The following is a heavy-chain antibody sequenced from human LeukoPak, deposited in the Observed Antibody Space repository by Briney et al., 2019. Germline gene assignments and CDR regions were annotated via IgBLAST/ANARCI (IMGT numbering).Heavy chain of an antibody. Sequence: GALRLSCAASGFTFSSYAMSWVRPAPGKGLEWVSAISGSGGSTYYADSVKGRFTISRDNSKNTLYLQMNSLRAEDTAVYYCAKFPIHAMIVVVITRGAFDIWGQGTMVTVSS. CDR3: AKFPIHAMIVVVITRGAFDI. V-gene: IGHV3-23*01. CDR1: GFTFSSYA. CDR2: ISGSGGST. J-gene: IGHJ3*02. D-gene: IGHD3-22*01.